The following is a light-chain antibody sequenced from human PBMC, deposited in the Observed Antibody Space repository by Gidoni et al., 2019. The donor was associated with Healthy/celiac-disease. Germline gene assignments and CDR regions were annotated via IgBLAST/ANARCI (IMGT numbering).Light chain of an antibody. CDR1: SSNIGSNT. V-gene: IGLV1-44*01. J-gene: IGLJ2*01. CDR2: SYN. Sequence: QSVLTQPPSASGTPGQRVTISCSGSSSNIGSNTVSWYQQLPGTAPKLLIYSYNQRPSGVPDRFSGSKSGTSASRAISGLQSEDEADYYCAAWDDSLNGPDVVFGGGTKLTVL. CDR3: AAWDDSLNGPDVV.